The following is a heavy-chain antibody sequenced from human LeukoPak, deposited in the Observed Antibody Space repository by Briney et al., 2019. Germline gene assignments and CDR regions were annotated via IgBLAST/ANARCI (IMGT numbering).Heavy chain of an antibody. V-gene: IGHV4-59*01. J-gene: IGHJ4*02. D-gene: IGHD3-10*01. CDR3: ARTTMVRGVTMYYFDY. Sequence: SETLSLTCTVSGGSISSYYWSWIRQPPGKGLEWIGYIYYSGSTNYDPSLKSRVTISVDTSKNQFSLKLSSVTVADTAVYYCARTTMVRGVTMYYFDYWGQGTLVTVSS. CDR2: IYYSGST. CDR1: GGSISSYY.